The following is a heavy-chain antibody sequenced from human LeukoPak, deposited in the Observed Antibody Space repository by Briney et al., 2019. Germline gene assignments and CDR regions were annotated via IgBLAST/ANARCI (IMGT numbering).Heavy chain of an antibody. Sequence: GASVKVSCKASGGTFSSYAISWVRQAPGQGLEWMGRIIPILGIANYAQKFQGRVTMTEDTSTDTAYMELSSLRSEDTAVYYCATAPQTKDLDYWGQGTLVTVSS. V-gene: IGHV1-69*04. CDR1: GGTFSSYA. D-gene: IGHD1-1*01. CDR2: IIPILGIA. CDR3: ATAPQTKDLDY. J-gene: IGHJ4*02.